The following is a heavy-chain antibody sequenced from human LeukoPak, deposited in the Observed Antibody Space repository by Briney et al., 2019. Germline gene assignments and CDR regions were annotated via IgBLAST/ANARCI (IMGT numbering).Heavy chain of an antibody. Sequence: GGSLRLSCAASGFTFSSYAMHWVRQAPGKGLEWVAVISYDGSNKYYADSVKGRFTISRDNSKNTLYLLMNSLRAEDTAVYYCARSDSSGYLPDCWGQGTLVTVSS. V-gene: IGHV3-30-3*01. CDR3: ARSDSSGYLPDC. J-gene: IGHJ4*02. D-gene: IGHD3-22*01. CDR1: GFTFSSYA. CDR2: ISYDGSNK.